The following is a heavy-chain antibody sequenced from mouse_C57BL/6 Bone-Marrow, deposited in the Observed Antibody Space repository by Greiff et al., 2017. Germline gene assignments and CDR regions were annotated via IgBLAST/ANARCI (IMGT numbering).Heavy chain of an antibody. CDR1: GFNIKDDY. CDR2: IDPENGDT. Sequence: EVQVVESGAELVRPGASVKLSCTASGFNIKDDYMHWVKQRPEQGLEWIGWIDPENGDTEYASKFQGKANITADTTSNTAYMQLSILTSEDTAVYYCTTDGYWFDYWGQGTPLTVSS. V-gene: IGHV14-4*01. J-gene: IGHJ2*01. CDR3: TTDGYWFDY. D-gene: IGHD2-3*01.